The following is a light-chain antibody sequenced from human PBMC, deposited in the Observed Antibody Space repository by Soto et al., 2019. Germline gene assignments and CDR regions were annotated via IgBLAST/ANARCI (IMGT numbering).Light chain of an antibody. CDR1: SSDVGGYNY. CDR2: EVS. CDR3: AAWDDSLSGFHV. Sequence: QSALTQPPSASGSPGQSVTISCTGTSSDVGGYNYVSWYQQHPGKAPKVMMYEVSKRPSGVPDRFSGSKSGNTASLTVSGLQAEDEADYFCAAWDDSLSGFHVFGTGTKLTVL. J-gene: IGLJ1*01. V-gene: IGLV2-8*01.